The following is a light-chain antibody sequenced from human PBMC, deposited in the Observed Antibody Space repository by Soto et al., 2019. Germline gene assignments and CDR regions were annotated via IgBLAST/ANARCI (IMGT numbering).Light chain of an antibody. CDR1: SSDVGGYNF. J-gene: IGLJ1*01. Sequence: QSALTQPRSVSGSPGQSVTISCTGTSSDVGGYNFVSWYQHPPGKAPKLMLYDVTNRPSGVPDRFSGSKSDNTASLTISGLQAEAVADYYCCSYAGSDTYVFGTGTKLTVL. CDR2: DVT. CDR3: CSYAGSDTYV. V-gene: IGLV2-11*01.